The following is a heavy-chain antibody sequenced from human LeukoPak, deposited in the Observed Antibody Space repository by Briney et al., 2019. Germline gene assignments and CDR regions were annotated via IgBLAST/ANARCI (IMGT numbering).Heavy chain of an antibody. CDR2: IKQDGSEK. D-gene: IGHD3-3*01. CDR1: GFTFSSYW. V-gene: IGHV3-7*03. J-gene: IGHJ4*02. CDR3: ARGLVTIFGVVPYYFDY. Sequence: GSLRLSCAASGFTFSSYWMSWVRQAPGKGLEWVANIKQDGSEKYYVDSVKGRFTISRDNAKNSLYLQMNSLRAEDTAVYYCARGLVTIFGVVPYYFDYWGQGTLVTVPS.